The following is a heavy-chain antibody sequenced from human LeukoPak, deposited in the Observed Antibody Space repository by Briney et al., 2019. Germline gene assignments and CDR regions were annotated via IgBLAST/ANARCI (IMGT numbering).Heavy chain of an antibody. Sequence: SETLSLTCAVDAGSFSGYYWSWIRQPAGKGREWIGYIYYSGSTNYHPTLRTRAPISRDTSTNQFSLKLGSVTPADPAVYYGASDRCSSRSCYLTITQKGYFDLWGRGNVVTVSS. CDR3: ASDRCSSRSCYLTITQKGYFDL. CDR2: IYYSGST. D-gene: IGHD2-2*01. CDR1: AGSFSGYY. J-gene: IGHJ2*01. V-gene: IGHV4-34*11.